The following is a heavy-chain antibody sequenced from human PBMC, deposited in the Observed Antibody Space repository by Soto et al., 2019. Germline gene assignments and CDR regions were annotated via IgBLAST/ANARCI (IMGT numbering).Heavy chain of an antibody. V-gene: IGHV1-69*12. CDR1: GGTFRTSA. J-gene: IGHJ6*02. CDR3: ARDKDRLQFGGNYYSILDV. CDR2: IMPVFRRP. Sequence: QVQLVQSGAEVKKPGSSVKVSCKASGGTFRTSAISWVRQAPGQGLEWVGGIMPVFRRPKYAQNFQDRVTITADEYTSTAYMELNSLKSDDTAVYYCARDKDRLQFGGNYYSILDVWGQGTAVTVSS. D-gene: IGHD1-1*01.